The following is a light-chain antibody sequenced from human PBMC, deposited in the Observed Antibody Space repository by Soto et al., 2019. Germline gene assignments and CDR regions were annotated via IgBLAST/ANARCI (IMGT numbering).Light chain of an antibody. CDR3: QLRSNWPPVT. CDR2: DAS. CDR1: KSVSSY. V-gene: IGKV3-11*01. Sequence: EIVLTQSPATLSLSPGERATLSCRASKSVSSYLAWYPQKPGQAPRLLIYDASNRSTGIPARFSGSGSGTDFTLTISSLEPEDVAIYYCQLRSNWPPVTFGGGTKVEIK. J-gene: IGKJ4*01.